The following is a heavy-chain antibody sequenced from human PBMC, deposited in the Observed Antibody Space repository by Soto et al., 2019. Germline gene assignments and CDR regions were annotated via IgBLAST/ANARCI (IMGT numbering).Heavy chain of an antibody. V-gene: IGHV1-24*01. CDR3: AKDDSHGYYTFVY. CDR2: FDPEDGET. D-gene: IGHD3-22*01. Sequence: ASVKVSCKVSGYTLTDFSMHWVRQAPGKGLEWMGVFDPEDGETIYAQKFQGRVTMTEDTSTDTAYLELSSLTPGDKAVYYCAKDDSHGYYTFVYWGQGTLVTVSS. J-gene: IGHJ4*02. CDR1: GYTLTDFS.